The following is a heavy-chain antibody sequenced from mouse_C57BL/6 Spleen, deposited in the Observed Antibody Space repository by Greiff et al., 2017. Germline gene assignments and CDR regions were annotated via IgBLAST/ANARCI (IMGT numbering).Heavy chain of an antibody. CDR3: TRSDYGSSYLDAMDY. D-gene: IGHD1-1*01. CDR2: IDPETGGT. Sequence: QVQLQQSGAELVRPGASVTLSCKASGYTFTDYEMHWVKQTPVHGLEWIGAIDPETGGTAYNQKFKGKAILTADKSSSTAYMELRSLTSEDYAVYYCTRSDYGSSYLDAMDYWGQGTSVTVSS. J-gene: IGHJ4*01. V-gene: IGHV1-15*01. CDR1: GYTFTDYE.